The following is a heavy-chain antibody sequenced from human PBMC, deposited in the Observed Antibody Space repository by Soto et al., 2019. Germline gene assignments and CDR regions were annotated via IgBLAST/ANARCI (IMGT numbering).Heavy chain of an antibody. V-gene: IGHV3-64*01. J-gene: IGHJ4*02. CDR1: GFTFSSYS. D-gene: IGHD6-19*01. Sequence: GGSLILSCAASGFTFSSYSMNWVRQAPGKGLEYVSAISSNSGSIYYANSVKGRFTISRDNSKNTLYLQMGSLRAEDMAVYYCARQWLDSYYFDYWGQGTLVTVSS. CDR2: ISSNSGSI. CDR3: ARQWLDSYYFDY.